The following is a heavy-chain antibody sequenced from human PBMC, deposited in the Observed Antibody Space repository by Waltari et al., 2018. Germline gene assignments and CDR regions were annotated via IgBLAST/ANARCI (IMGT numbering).Heavy chain of an antibody. CDR1: GFTFSSYL. J-gene: IGHJ5*02. CDR2: ISYDGSSK. Sequence: QVQLVESGGGVVQPGRSLRLSCATSGFTFSSYLFHWVRQAPGKGVEWVAIISYDGSSKYYADSVQGRLTIARDASKKTLYLQMNSLRPDDTALYFCAGGEVVADVWTWGQGTLVTVSS. CDR3: AGGEVVADVWT. D-gene: IGHD2-15*01. V-gene: IGHV3-30*01.